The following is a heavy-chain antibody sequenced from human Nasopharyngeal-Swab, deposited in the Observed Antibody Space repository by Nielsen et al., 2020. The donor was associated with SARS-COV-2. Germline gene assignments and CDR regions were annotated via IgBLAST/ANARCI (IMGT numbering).Heavy chain of an antibody. CDR2: IWYDGTNK. CDR3: ARTSIAGKAFDY. J-gene: IGHJ4*02. V-gene: IGHV3-33*01. D-gene: IGHD6-6*01. Sequence: GESLKISCAAPGFTFSSYGMHWVRQAPGKGLEWVAVIWYDGTNKYYADSVKGRFTISRDNSKNTLYLQMNSLRAEDTAVYYCARTSIAGKAFDYWGQGTLVTASS. CDR1: GFTFSSYG.